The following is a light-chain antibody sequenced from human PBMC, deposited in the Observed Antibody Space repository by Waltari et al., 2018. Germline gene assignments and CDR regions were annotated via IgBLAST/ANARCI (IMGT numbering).Light chain of an antibody. J-gene: IGKJ1*01. CDR1: QSIGGD. V-gene: IGKV3-15*01. CDR3: QHFNNWPPWA. CDR2: SAT. Sequence: EILMTQSPATLSVSPGERAPLSCRASQSIGGDLARYQQRPGQAPRLLIYSATVRATGVPARFSASGSGTEFTLTISSLQSEDVAVYYCQHFNNWPPWAFGQGTKVEIK.